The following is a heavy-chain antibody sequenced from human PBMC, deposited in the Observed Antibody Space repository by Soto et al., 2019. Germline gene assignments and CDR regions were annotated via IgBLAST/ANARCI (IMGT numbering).Heavy chain of an antibody. CDR1: GDTYNFYS. CDR3: ASSFVSGYPAVGY. J-gene: IGHJ4*02. D-gene: IGHD2-15*01. CDR2: VNPIVSMS. Sequence: QVQLVQSGAEVKRTGSSVKVSCKASGDTYNFYSINWVRQAPGLGLEWMGRVNPIVSMSNYAQKFQGRFTMPADKFTSTAYMELTSLRSEDTAIYCCASSFVSGYPAVGYWCKACLVTFS. V-gene: IGHV1-69*02.